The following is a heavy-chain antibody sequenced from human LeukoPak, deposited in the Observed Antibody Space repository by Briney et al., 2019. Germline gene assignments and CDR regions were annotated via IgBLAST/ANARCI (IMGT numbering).Heavy chain of an antibody. Sequence: GGSLRLPCAASGFTFSSHEMNWVRQAPGKGREGVSYISFSGSSIYYADSVRGRFTISRDNAKNSLYLQMNSLRAEDTAVYYCASGEVVGELFDAYWGQGTLVTVSS. D-gene: IGHD3-10*01. J-gene: IGHJ4*02. CDR2: ISFSGSSI. V-gene: IGHV3-48*03. CDR3: ASGEVVGELFDAY. CDR1: GFTFSSHE.